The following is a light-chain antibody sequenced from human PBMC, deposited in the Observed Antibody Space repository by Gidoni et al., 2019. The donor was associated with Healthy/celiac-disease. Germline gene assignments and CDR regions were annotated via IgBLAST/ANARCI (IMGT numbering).Light chain of an antibody. Sequence: EIVMTQSPATLSVSPGERATLSCRASQSGSSNLAWYQQKPGQAPRLRIYGASTRATGIPARFSGSGSGTEFTLTISSLQSEDFAVYYCQQYNNWPPELTFGGGTKVEIK. CDR2: GAS. J-gene: IGKJ4*01. V-gene: IGKV3-15*01. CDR3: QQYNNWPPELT. CDR1: QSGSSN.